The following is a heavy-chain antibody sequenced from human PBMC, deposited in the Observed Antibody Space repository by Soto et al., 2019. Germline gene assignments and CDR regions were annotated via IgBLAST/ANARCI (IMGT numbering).Heavy chain of an antibody. CDR3: TRDWFDY. Sequence: GSLRLSCAASGFIFRNIWMNWVRQAPGKGLQWVGRIRSKSDGGAIEYAAPVKGRFTISRDDLQNTLYLQMNSLRVEDTGVYYCTRDWFDYWGQGTLVTVSS. CDR2: IRSKSDGGAI. CDR1: GFIFRNIW. V-gene: IGHV3-15*01. J-gene: IGHJ5*01.